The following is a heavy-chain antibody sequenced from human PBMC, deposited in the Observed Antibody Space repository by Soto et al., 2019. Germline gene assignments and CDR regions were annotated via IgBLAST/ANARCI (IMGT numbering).Heavy chain of an antibody. CDR1: GGTFSSYT. CDR3: ARENKAVAGDAFDI. CDR2: IIPILGIA. D-gene: IGHD6-19*01. J-gene: IGHJ3*02. V-gene: IGHV1-69*08. Sequence: QVQLVQSGAEVKKPGSSVKVSCKASGGTFSSYTISWVRQAPGQGLEWMGRIIPILGIANYARKFQGRVTITDAKAASTAYMELRSLGSEDTAGYYCARENKAVAGDAFDIWGQGTMVTVSS.